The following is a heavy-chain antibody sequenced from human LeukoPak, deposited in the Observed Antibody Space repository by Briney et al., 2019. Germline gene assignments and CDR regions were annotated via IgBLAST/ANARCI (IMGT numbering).Heavy chain of an antibody. D-gene: IGHD6-13*01. CDR2: ITNSGST. V-gene: IGHV4-39*01. CDR1: GGSISSSSYY. J-gene: IGHJ4*02. CDR3: ARRSQGAAGRGIDF. Sequence: SETLSLTCTVSGGSISSSSYYWGCIRQSPGKELEWIGTITNSGSTYYNPSFMSRVTISGDAAKNQSSLKLSSVTAADTAVYYCARRSQGAAGRGIDFWGRGTVGTVSS.